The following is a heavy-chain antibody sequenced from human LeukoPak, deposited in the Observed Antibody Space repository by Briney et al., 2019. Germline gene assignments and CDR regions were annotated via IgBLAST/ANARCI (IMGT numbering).Heavy chain of an antibody. CDR1: GGSISNYY. J-gene: IGHJ6*03. V-gene: IGHV4-59*01. Sequence: SETLSLTCTVSGGSISNYYWSWIRQPPGKGLEWIGYIYYSGSTNYNPSLKSRVTISVDTSKNQFSLKLSSVTAADTAVYYCARGRREMDQLMSYIYYYYMDVWGKGTTVTVSS. CDR2: IYYSGST. CDR3: ARGRREMDQLMSYIYYYYMDV. D-gene: IGHD5-24*01.